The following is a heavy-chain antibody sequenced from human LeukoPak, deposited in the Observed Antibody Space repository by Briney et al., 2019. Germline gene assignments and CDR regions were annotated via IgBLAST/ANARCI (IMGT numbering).Heavy chain of an antibody. V-gene: IGHV4-31*03. J-gene: IGHJ4*02. Sequence: SSKTLSLTCTVSGGSISSADYYWSWIRQHPGKGLEWIGYIYYSGSTYYNPSLKSRVTISVDTSKNQFSLKLSSVTAADTAVYYCARVLRSSGSPDYWGQGTLVTVSS. CDR3: ARVLRSSGSPDY. CDR2: IYYSGST. D-gene: IGHD3-22*01. CDR1: GGSISSADYY.